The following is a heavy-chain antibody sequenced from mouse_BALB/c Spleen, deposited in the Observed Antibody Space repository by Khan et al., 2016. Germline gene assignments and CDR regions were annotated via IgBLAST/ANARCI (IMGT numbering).Heavy chain of an antibody. V-gene: IGHV3-8*02. CDR3: PKYSLFYFDS. CDR1: GDSITSGF. J-gene: IGHJ2*01. Sequence: EVQLQESGPSLVKPSQTLSLTCSVAGDSITSGFWNWIRKFPGNKLEYMGYISYSGNTFYNPSLKSRISITRDTSKNQYSLQLNSVTTEDTATYYCPKYSLFYFDSWGQGTTLTVSS. D-gene: IGHD2-3*01. CDR2: ISYSGNT.